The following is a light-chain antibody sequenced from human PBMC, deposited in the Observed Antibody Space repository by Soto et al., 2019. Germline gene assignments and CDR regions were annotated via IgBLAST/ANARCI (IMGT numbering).Light chain of an antibody. CDR2: EDN. CDR1: SGSIASNY. V-gene: IGLV6-57*01. J-gene: IGLJ3*02. Sequence: NFMLTQPHSVSESPGKTVTISCTRSSGSIASNYVQWYPQRPGSSPTTVIYEDNQRPSGVPDRFSGSIDSSSNSASLTISGLKTEDEADYYCQSFDSSDQVFGGGTKVTVL. CDR3: QSFDSSDQV.